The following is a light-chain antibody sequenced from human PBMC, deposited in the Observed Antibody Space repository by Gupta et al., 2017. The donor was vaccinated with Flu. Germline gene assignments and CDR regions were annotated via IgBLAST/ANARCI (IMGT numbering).Light chain of an antibody. CDR1: TLSTQY. V-gene: IGLV3-25*03. CDR3: QSADSSGTYVL. Sequence: SDELTQPPSVSVSPGQTSTITCSGETLSTQYSYWYQQKPGQAPVLLIFKDTQRPSGIPERFSGSNSETTVTLTISGVRAEDEAAYYCQSADSSGTYVLFGGGTKLTV. CDR2: KDT. J-gene: IGLJ2*01.